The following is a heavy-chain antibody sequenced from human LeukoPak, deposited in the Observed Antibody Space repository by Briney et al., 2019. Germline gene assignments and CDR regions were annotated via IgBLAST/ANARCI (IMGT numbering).Heavy chain of an antibody. Sequence: GGSLRLSCAASGFTFSTSGMHWVRQAPGKGLEWVAVIWFDGSKKYSADSVKGRFTISRDSSKNTLYLQMNSLRVEDTAVYYCATEGADGLKGGNFRHWGQGTLVTVSS. CDR1: GFTFSTSG. CDR3: ATEGADGLKGGNFRH. CDR2: IWFDGSKK. V-gene: IGHV3-33*01. D-gene: IGHD3/OR15-3a*01. J-gene: IGHJ1*01.